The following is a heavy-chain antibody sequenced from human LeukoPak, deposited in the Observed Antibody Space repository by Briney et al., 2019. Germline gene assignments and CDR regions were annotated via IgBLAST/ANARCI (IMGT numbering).Heavy chain of an antibody. Sequence: PGGSLRLSCAASGFTFSTFWMNWVRQAPGKGLEWVANIKQDGSEKYYVDSVEGRFTISRDNAKNSLYLQMNSLRAEDTAVYYCARDGIAAAGTINWFDPWGQGTLVTVSS. CDR2: IKQDGSEK. J-gene: IGHJ5*02. V-gene: IGHV3-7*01. CDR1: GFTFSTFW. D-gene: IGHD6-13*01. CDR3: ARDGIAAAGTINWFDP.